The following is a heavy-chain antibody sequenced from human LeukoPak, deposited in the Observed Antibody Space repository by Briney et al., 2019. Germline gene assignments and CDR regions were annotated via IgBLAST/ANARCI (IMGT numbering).Heavy chain of an antibody. CDR2: IYYSGST. V-gene: IGHV4-31*03. J-gene: IGHJ5*02. CDR1: GDSVTSTY. CDR3: ARADGVVVPARNGWFDP. Sequence: SETLSLTCSVSGDSVTSTYWSWIRQHPGKGLEWIGYIYYSGSTYYNPSLKSRVTISVDTSKNQFSLKLSSVTAADTAVYYCARADGVVVPARNGWFDPWGQGTLVTVSS. D-gene: IGHD2-2*01.